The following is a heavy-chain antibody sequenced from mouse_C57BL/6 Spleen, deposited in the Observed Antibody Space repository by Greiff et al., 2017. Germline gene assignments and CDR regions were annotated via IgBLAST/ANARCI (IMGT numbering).Heavy chain of an antibody. Sequence: QVHVKQSGPGLVQPSQSLSITCTVSGFSLTSYGVHWVRQSPGKGLEWLGVIWRGGSTDYNAAFMSRLSITKDNSKSQVFFKMNSLQADDTAIYYCAKNYGSSYHWYFDVWGTGTTVTVSS. V-gene: IGHV2-5*01. CDR3: AKNYGSSYHWYFDV. CDR1: GFSLTSYG. J-gene: IGHJ1*03. D-gene: IGHD1-1*01. CDR2: IWRGGST.